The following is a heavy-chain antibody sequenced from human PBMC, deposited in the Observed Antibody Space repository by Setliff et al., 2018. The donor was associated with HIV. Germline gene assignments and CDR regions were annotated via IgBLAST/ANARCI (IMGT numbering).Heavy chain of an antibody. V-gene: IGHV4-39*01. J-gene: IGHJ6*03. Sequence: LSLTCTVSGGSISSSSYYWGWIRQPPGKGLEWIGSIYYSGSTYYNPSLKSRVTISVDTSKNQFSLKLTSVTAADTAVYYCARVSCSSWYSTPRYYYYSMDVWGNGTTVTSP. D-gene: IGHD6-13*01. CDR1: GGSISSSSYY. CDR2: IYYSGST. CDR3: ARVSCSSWYSTPRYYYYSMDV.